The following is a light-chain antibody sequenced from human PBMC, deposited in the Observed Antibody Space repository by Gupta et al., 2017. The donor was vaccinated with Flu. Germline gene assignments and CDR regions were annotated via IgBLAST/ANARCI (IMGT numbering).Light chain of an antibody. CDR1: SSDVGGYNY. J-gene: IGLJ3*02. CDR2: EVI. V-gene: IGLV2-14*01. Sequence: QSALPQPASVSGSPGQSITISCTGTSSDVGGYNYVSWYQQHPGKAPKLMIYEVINRPSGVSNRFSGSKSGNTASLTISGLQAEDEADYYCSSYTSSNSLEFGGGTKLTVL. CDR3: SSYTSSNSLE.